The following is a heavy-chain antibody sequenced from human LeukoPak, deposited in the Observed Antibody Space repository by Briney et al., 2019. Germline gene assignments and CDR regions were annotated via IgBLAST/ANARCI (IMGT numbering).Heavy chain of an antibody. CDR3: ARDLDYYYGSGGGY. CDR2: INSDGSTT. CDR1: GFTFSSYG. Sequence: GGSLRLSCAASGFTFSSYGMHWVRQVPGKGLVWVSRINSDGSTTNYADSVKGRFTISRDNAKNMLFLQMKSLRADDTGVYYCARDLDYYYGSGGGYWGQGTLVTVSS. V-gene: IGHV3-74*01. J-gene: IGHJ4*02. D-gene: IGHD3-10*01.